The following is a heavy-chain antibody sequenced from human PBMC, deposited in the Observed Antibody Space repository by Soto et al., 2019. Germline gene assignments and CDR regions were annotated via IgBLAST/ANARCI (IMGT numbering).Heavy chain of an antibody. V-gene: IGHV3-7*01. CDR2: IKQDGSEE. Sequence: GGSLRLSCAASGFTFSSYWMSWVRQAPGKGLEWVANIKQDGSEEYYVDSVKGRFTISRDNAKNSLYLQMNSLRAEDTAVYYCARDLVVVVVAAFDYWGQGTLVTVSS. CDR1: GFTFSSYW. D-gene: IGHD2-15*01. CDR3: ARDLVVVVVAAFDY. J-gene: IGHJ4*02.